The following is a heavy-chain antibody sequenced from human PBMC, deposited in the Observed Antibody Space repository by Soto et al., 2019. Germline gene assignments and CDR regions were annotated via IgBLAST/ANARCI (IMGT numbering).Heavy chain of an antibody. D-gene: IGHD3-22*01. CDR1: GGYISSSSYY. CDR3: ARPPRDYDSSGYYSRDYGY. V-gene: IGHV4-39*01. CDR2: IYYSGST. Sequence: SETLSLTCTVSGGYISSSSYYWGWIRQPPGKGLERIGSIYYSGSTYYKTSLKSRVTISVDTSKNQFSLKLSSVTAAETAVYYCARPPRDYDSSGYYSRDYGYWGQGTLVTVSS. J-gene: IGHJ4*02.